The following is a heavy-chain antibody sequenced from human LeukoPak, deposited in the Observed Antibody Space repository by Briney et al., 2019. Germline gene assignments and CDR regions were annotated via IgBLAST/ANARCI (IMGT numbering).Heavy chain of an antibody. CDR2: IHYSGNT. Sequence: SETLSLTCTVSGDSISSGRHYWSWIRQPAGKGLEWIGRIHYSGNTKCNPSLNGRLSISVDTSKNQFSLNITPVTAADTAVYCCARGGLYWFDPWGQGTQVTVSS. D-gene: IGHD3-10*01. CDR3: ARGGLYWFDP. V-gene: IGHV4-61*02. CDR1: GDSISSGRHY. J-gene: IGHJ5*02.